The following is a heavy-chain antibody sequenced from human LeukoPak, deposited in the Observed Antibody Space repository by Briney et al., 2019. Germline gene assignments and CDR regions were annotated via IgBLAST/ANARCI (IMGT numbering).Heavy chain of an antibody. CDR3: ARDDADSAYADGDY. J-gene: IGHJ4*02. D-gene: IGHD5-12*01. Sequence: SVKVSCKASGGIFSSYTISWVRQAPGQGLEWMGRIIPLLGIANYAQKFQGRVRIIADKSTSTAYMELSSLRSEDTAVYYCARDDADSAYADGDYWGQGTLVTVSS. V-gene: IGHV1-69*04. CDR1: GGIFSSYT. CDR2: IIPLLGIA.